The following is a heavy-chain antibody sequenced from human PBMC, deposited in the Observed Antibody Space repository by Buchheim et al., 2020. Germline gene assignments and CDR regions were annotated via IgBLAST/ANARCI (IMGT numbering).Heavy chain of an antibody. CDR2: IYYSGST. CDR3: ASGVGSGYYYVGSDYYYGMDV. D-gene: IGHD3-22*01. J-gene: IGHJ6*02. V-gene: IGHV4-31*03. Sequence: QVQLQESGPGLVKPSQTLSLTCTVSGGSISSGGYYWSWIRQHPGKGLEWIGYIYYSGSTYYNPSLKSRVTISVDTSKNQFFLKLSSVTAADTAVYYCASGVGSGYYYVGSDYYYGMDVWGQGTT. CDR1: GGSISSGGYY.